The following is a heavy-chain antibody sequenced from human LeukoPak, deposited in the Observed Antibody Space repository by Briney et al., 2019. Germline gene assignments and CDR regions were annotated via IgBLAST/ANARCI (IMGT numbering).Heavy chain of an antibody. CDR2: INPNSGGT. CDR3: ARVSFISNAFDI. D-gene: IGHD3-10*01. CDR1: GYTFTGYY. Sequence: ASVKVSCKASGYTFTGYYMHWVRQAPGQGLEWMGWINPNSGGTNYAQKLQGRVTMTTDTSTSTAYMELRSLRSDDTAVYYCARVSFISNAFDIWGQGTMVTVSS. V-gene: IGHV1-2*02. J-gene: IGHJ3*02.